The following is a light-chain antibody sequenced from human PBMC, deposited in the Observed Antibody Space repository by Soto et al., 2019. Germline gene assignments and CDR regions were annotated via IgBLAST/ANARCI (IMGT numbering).Light chain of an antibody. CDR3: AARDDSLSGVV. Sequence: QSVLTQPPSASGTPGQRVTISCSGSSSNIGSNYVYWYQQLPGTAPKLLIYRNNQRPSGVPDRFSGSKSGTSASLAISGLRSEDEADYYCAARDDSLSGVVFGGGTQLTVL. CDR1: SSNIGSNY. CDR2: RNN. V-gene: IGLV1-47*01. J-gene: IGLJ2*01.